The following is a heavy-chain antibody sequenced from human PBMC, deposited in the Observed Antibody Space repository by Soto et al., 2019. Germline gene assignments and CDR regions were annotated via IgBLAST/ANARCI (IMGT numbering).Heavy chain of an antibody. D-gene: IGHD5-18*01. CDR3: ARTLYSYGPRFDY. V-gene: IGHV4-59*01. CDR1: GFSISSYY. CDR2: IYYSGST. Sequence: SATLSLTCAVSGFSISSYYWSWIRQPPGKGLEWIGYIYYSGSTNYNPSLKSRVTISVDTSKNQFSLKLSSVTAADTAVYYCARTLYSYGPRFDYWGQGTLVTVS. J-gene: IGHJ4*02.